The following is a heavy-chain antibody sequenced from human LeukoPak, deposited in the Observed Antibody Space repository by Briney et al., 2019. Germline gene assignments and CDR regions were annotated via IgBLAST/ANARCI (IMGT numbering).Heavy chain of an antibody. CDR2: ISHSGST. V-gene: IGHV4-34*01. Sequence: KTSETLSLTCTVSGGSISSYYWSWIRQPPGKGLEWIGEISHSGSTNYNPSLKSRVTISVDTSQNQFSLKLSSVTAADTAVYYCARQGGSYPSYYFDYWGQGTLVTVSS. D-gene: IGHD1-26*01. CDR3: ARQGGSYPSYYFDY. J-gene: IGHJ4*02. CDR1: GGSISSYY.